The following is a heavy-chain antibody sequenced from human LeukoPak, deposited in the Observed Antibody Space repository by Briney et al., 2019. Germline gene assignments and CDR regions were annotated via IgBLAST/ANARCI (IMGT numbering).Heavy chain of an antibody. CDR3: ARARDTAARFDP. V-gene: IGHV1-46*01. D-gene: IGHD5-18*01. J-gene: IGHJ5*02. Sequence: GASVKVSCKVSGYTLTELSMHWVRQAPGQWLEWMGIINPSGGSTSYAQKFQGRVTMTRDTSTSTVYMELSSLRSEDTAVYYCARARDTAARFDPWGQGTLVTVSS. CDR1: GYTLTELS. CDR2: INPSGGST.